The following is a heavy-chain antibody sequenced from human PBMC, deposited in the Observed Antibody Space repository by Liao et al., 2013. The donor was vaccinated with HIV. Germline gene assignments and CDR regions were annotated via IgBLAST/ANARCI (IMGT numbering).Heavy chain of an antibody. CDR1: GGSISGSDYY. D-gene: IGHD4-17*01. V-gene: IGHV4-30-4*08. Sequence: QVQLQESGSGPVKPSETLSLTCTVSGGSISGSDYYWNWIRQSPGKGLEWIGYIYYNGNTYYNPSLKSRATISLDTSNNQFSLRLISVTSADTAVYFCARGVPPWGDYGALDIWGQGTMVTVSS. J-gene: IGHJ3*02. CDR2: IYYNGNT. CDR3: ARGVPPWGDYGALDI.